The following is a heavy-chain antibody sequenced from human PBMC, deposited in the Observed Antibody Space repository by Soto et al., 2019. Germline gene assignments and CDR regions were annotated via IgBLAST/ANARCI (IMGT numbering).Heavy chain of an antibody. CDR3: ARGYCSSTSCYYYYMDV. CDR1: GGSFSGYY. J-gene: IGHJ6*03. Sequence: PSETPSLTCAVYGGSFSGYYWSWIRQPPGKGLEWIGEINHSGSTNYNPSLKSRVTISVDTSKNQFSLKLSSVTAADTAVYYCARGYCSSTSCYYYYMDVWGKGTTVTVSS. V-gene: IGHV4-34*01. CDR2: INHSGST. D-gene: IGHD2-2*01.